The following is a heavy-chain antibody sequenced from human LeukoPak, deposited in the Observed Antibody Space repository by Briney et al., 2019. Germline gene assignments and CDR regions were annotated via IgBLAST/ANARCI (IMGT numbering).Heavy chain of an antibody. V-gene: IGHV1-3*03. J-gene: IGHJ4*02. CDR3: ARGGKQWRGGNYFDS. CDR2: ITTGRGET. Sequence: WASVKVSCKASGYTFTDYALHWVRQAPGQSPEWMGWITTGRGETRYSQEFQRRITFTRDTSASTVYMDLSDLRSEDTAVYYCARGGKQWRGGNYFDSWGQGTLVAASS. CDR1: GYTFTDYA. D-gene: IGHD6-19*01.